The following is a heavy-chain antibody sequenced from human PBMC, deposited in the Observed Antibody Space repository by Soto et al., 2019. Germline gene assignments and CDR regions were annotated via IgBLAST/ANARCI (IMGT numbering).Heavy chain of an antibody. D-gene: IGHD4-17*01. V-gene: IGHV4-61*01. J-gene: IGHJ4*02. Sequence: KPSETLSLTCSVSGGSVSNKTYWSWIRQPPGKRLEWIGYVYYSGTTNYNPSLKSRVTISVDLSKNQFSLRLSSVTTADTALYYCARTTAVPNTLRSRYFFDYWGQGTLVTVSS. CDR2: VYYSGTT. CDR3: ARTTAVPNTLRSRYFFDY. CDR1: GGSVSNKTY.